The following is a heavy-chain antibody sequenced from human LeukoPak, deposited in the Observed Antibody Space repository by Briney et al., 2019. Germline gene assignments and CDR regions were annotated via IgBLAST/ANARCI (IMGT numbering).Heavy chain of an antibody. Sequence: GASVKVSCKASGYTFTHYYIHWMRQAPGQGLEWMAWINPNSGGTNYAQKFQGRVTMTRDTSISTAYMELSRLRSDDTAVYYCAREGLLQYWGQGTLVTVSS. V-gene: IGHV1-2*02. D-gene: IGHD2/OR15-2a*01. CDR1: GYTFTHYY. J-gene: IGHJ4*02. CDR3: AREGLLQY. CDR2: INPNSGGT.